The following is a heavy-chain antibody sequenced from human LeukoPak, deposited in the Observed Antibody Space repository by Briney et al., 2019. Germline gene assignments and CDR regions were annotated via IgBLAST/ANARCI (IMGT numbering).Heavy chain of an antibody. Sequence: GGSLRLSCAASGFTFSSCGFNWVRQAPGKGLEWVSSIGPTGTDRYYADSVRGRFTISRDNAKNPLYLQMNSLRAEDTAVYYCARDLVATIRGWFDPWGQGTLVTVSS. CDR3: ARDLVATIRGWFDP. D-gene: IGHD5-12*01. CDR1: GFTFSSCG. J-gene: IGHJ5*02. CDR2: IGPTGTDR. V-gene: IGHV3-21*01.